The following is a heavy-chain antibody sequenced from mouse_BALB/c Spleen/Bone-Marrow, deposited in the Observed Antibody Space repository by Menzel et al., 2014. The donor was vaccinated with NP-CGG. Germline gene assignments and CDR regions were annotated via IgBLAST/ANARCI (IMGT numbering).Heavy chain of an antibody. Sequence: QVQLQQSGTDLVRPGASVKLSCKASGYTFTSYWINWVKQRPGQGLEWIGNIYPSDSYTNYNQKFKDKATLTVDKSSSTAYMHLSSPTSEDSADYYCTRGDGGFAYWGQGTLVTVSA. CDR1: GYTFTSYW. J-gene: IGHJ3*01. D-gene: IGHD1-1*02. CDR2: IYPSDSYT. CDR3: TRGDGGFAY. V-gene: IGHV1-69*02.